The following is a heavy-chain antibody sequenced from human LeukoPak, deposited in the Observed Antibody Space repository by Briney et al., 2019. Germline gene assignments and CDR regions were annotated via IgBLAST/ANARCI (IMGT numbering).Heavy chain of an antibody. J-gene: IGHJ4*02. CDR3: AKVKSDDFWSGYLFDY. D-gene: IGHD3-3*01. V-gene: IGHV3-23*01. CDR2: ISGSGGST. CDR1: GFTFSSYA. Sequence: GGSLRLSCAASGFTFSSYAMSWVRQAPGKGLEWVSAISGSGGSTYYADSVEGRFTISRDNSKNTLYLQMNSLRAEDTAVYYCAKVKSDDFWSGYLFDYWGQGTLVTVSS.